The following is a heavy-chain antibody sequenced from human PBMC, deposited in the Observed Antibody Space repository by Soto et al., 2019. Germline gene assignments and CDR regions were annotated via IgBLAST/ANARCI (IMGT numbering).Heavy chain of an antibody. CDR1: GFTFRNYA. CDR3: AKDRSRTSCYAFDY. D-gene: IGHD2-2*01. J-gene: IGHJ4*02. Sequence: EVQLLESGGGLVQPGGSLRLSCAASGFTFRNYAMSWARQAPGKGLEWVSAISGSGGTTHYADSVKGRFTISRDKSKNTLYLQMNSLRVEDTAVYYCAKDRSRTSCYAFDYWGQGSLVTVSS. V-gene: IGHV3-23*01. CDR2: ISGSGGTT.